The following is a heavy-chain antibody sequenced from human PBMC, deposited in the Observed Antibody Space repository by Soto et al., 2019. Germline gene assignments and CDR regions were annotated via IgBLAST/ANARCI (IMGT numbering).Heavy chain of an antibody. CDR2: IYHSGST. V-gene: IGHV4-4*02. Sequence: SETLSLTCAVSGGSISSSNWWSWVRQPPGKGLEWIGEIYHSGSTNYNPSLKSRVTISVDKSKNQFSLKLSSVTAAGTAVYYCARVPSSPYCSSTSRYRRYYYYGMDVWGQGTTVTVSS. CDR3: ARVPSSPYCSSTSRYRRYYYYGMDV. CDR1: GGSISSSNW. D-gene: IGHD2-2*01. J-gene: IGHJ6*02.